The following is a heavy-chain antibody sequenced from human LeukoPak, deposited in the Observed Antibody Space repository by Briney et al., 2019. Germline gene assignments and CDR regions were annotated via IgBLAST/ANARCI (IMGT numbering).Heavy chain of an antibody. Sequence: SETLFLTCTVSGGSISSYYWSWIRQPPGKGLEWIGYIYYSGSTNYNPSLKSRVTISVDTSKNQFSLKLSSVTAADTAVYYCARGDIAARHIDYWGQGTLVTVSS. CDR3: ARGDIAARHIDY. J-gene: IGHJ4*02. V-gene: IGHV4-59*01. D-gene: IGHD6-6*01. CDR2: IYYSGST. CDR1: GGSISSYY.